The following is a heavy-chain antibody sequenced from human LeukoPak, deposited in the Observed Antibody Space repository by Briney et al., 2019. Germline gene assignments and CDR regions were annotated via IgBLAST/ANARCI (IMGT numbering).Heavy chain of an antibody. CDR3: ARDRSPPMLNLRDAFDI. V-gene: IGHV3-30-3*01. CDR1: GFTFSSYA. CDR2: ISYDGSNK. J-gene: IGHJ3*02. D-gene: IGHD2-2*01. Sequence: QAGGSLRLSCAASGFTFSSYAMHWVRQAPGKGLEWVAVISYDGSNKYYADSVKGRFTISRDNSKNTLYLQMNSLRAEDTAVYYCARDRSPPMLNLRDAFDIWGQGTMVTVSS.